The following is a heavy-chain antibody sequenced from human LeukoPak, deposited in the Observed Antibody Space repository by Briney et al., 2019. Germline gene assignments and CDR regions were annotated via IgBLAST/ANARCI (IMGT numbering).Heavy chain of an antibody. D-gene: IGHD6-19*01. CDR3: TRHAPGIAVAVLDY. CDR2: IRSKANSYAT. CDR1: GFTFSGSA. J-gene: IGHJ4*02. V-gene: IGHV3-73*01. Sequence: PGGSLRLSCAASGFTFSGSAMHWVRQASGIGLEWVGRIRSKANSYATAYAASVKGRFTISRDDSKNTAYLQMNSLKTEDTAVYYCTRHAPGIAVAVLDYWGQGTLVTVSP.